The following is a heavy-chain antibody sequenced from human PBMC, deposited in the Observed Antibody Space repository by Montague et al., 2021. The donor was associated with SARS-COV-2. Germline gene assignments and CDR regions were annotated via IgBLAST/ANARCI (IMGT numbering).Heavy chain of an antibody. Sequence: SETLSLTCAVYGGSFSGYYWSWVRQAPGKGLEWIGEINHSGNTHYNPSXXSGVSMSVDTSKNQFSLKMSSVTAADTAVFYCARSREEFTSIAVIITGGMHYFDSWGQGTLVTVSS. J-gene: IGHJ4*02. CDR1: GGSFSGYY. CDR2: INHSGNT. V-gene: IGHV4-34*01. CDR3: ARSREEFTSIAVIITGGMHYFDS. D-gene: IGHD3-22*01.